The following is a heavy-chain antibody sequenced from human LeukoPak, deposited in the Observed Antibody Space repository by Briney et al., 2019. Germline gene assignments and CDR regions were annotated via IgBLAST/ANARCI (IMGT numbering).Heavy chain of an antibody. CDR3: AKTKYYYDSSGYYYDY. J-gene: IGHJ4*02. Sequence: GGSLRLSCAASGFTFSSYAMSWVRQAPGKGLEWVSAISGSGGSTYYADSVKGRFTISRDNSKNTLNLQMNSLRAEDTAVYYCAKTKYYYDSSGYYYDYWGQGTLVTVSS. D-gene: IGHD3-22*01. V-gene: IGHV3-23*01. CDR2: ISGSGGST. CDR1: GFTFSSYA.